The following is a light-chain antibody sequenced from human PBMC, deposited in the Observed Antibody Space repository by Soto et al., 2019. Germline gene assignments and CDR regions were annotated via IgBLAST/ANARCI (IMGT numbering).Light chain of an antibody. J-gene: IGKJ1*01. V-gene: IGKV3-11*01. CDR2: DAS. CDR3: QQRSNWPPWT. CDR1: QDVRRY. Sequence: EVVLTQSPGSLSLSPGERATLSCGASQDVRRYLAWYQQKPGQAPRLLIYDASTRASGIPARFSGSGSGTDFTLTISSLEHEDSAVYYCQQRSNWPPWTFGQGTKVAI.